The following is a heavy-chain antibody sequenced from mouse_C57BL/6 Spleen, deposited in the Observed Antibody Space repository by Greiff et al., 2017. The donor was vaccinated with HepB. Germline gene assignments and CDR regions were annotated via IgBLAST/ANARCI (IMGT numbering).Heavy chain of an antibody. D-gene: IGHD2-2*01. CDR1: GFSLTSYG. J-gene: IGHJ4*01. CDR2: IWSGGST. CDR3: ARREGYHYAMDY. V-gene: IGHV2-2*01. Sequence: VKLMESGPGLVQPSQSLSITCTVSGFSLTSYGVHWVRQSPGKGLEWLGVIWSGGSTDYNAAFISRLSISKDNSKSQVFFKMNSLQADDTAIYYCARREGYHYAMDYWGQGTSVTVSS.